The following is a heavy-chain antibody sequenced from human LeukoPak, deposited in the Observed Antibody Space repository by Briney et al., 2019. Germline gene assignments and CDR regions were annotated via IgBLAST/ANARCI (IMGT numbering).Heavy chain of an antibody. D-gene: IGHD6-19*01. V-gene: IGHV3-53*01. Sequence: PGGSLRLSCAASGFTVSDNYMSWVRQAPGKGLEWVSVIHSGGSTYYADSVKGRFTISRDNSKNTLYLQMNSLRAEDTAVYYCARDSSGTFDYWGQGTLVTVSS. CDR3: ARDSSGTFDY. CDR1: GFTVSDNY. CDR2: IHSGGST. J-gene: IGHJ4*02.